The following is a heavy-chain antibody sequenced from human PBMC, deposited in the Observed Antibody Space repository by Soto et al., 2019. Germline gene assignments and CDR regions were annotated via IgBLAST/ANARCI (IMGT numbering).Heavy chain of an antibody. CDR1: GFTFSSCS. V-gene: IGHV3-21*01. J-gene: IGHJ4*02. CDR2: ISSGSSYI. CDR3: ARDGTGWSRDY. Sequence: PGGSLRLSCVASGFTFSSCSMNWLRQAPGKGLEWVASISSGSSYIYYADSVRGRFTISRDNAKNSSYLQMNSLRGEDTAVYYCARDGTGWSRDYWGQGTLVTVSS. D-gene: IGHD6-19*01.